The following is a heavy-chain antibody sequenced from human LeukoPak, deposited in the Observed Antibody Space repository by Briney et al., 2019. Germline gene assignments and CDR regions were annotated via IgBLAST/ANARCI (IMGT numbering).Heavy chain of an antibody. CDR2: ISAYNGNT. CDR3: ARESNYYGSGSYFKGYYYYYYMDV. D-gene: IGHD3-10*01. V-gene: IGHV1-18*01. CDR1: GYTFTSYG. Sequence: GASVKVSCKASGYTFTSYGISWVRQAPGQGLEWMGWISAYNGNTNYAQKLQGRVTMTTDTSTSTAYMELRSLRSDDTAVYYCARESNYYGSGSYFKGYYYYYYMDVWGKGTTVTISS. J-gene: IGHJ6*03.